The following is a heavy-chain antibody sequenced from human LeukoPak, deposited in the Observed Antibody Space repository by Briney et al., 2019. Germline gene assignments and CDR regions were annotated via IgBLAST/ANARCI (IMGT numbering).Heavy chain of an antibody. V-gene: IGHV4-59*01. J-gene: IGHJ5*02. CDR1: GDSMRSYY. CDR2: IYYSGST. Sequence: SETLSLTCTVSGDSMRSYYWSWIRQPADKGLEWIGYIYYSGSTNYNPSLKSRVTISVDTSKNQFSLKLSSVTAADTAVYYCARAADSSGWYFNWFDPWGQGTLVTVSS. CDR3: ARAADSSGWYFNWFDP. D-gene: IGHD6-19*01.